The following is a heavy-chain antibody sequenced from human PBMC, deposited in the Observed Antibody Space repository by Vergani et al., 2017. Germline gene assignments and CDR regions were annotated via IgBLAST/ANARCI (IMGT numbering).Heavy chain of an antibody. Sequence: QVQLVQSGAEVKKPGASVKVSCKASGYTFTSYYMHWVRQAPGQGLEWMGIINPSGGSTSYAQKFQGRVTITADESTSTAYMELSSLRSEDTAVYYCARSPYYYDSSGYGGYYYYGMDVWGQGTMVTVSS. CDR2: INPSGGST. CDR3: ARSPYYYDSSGYGGYYYYGMDV. V-gene: IGHV1-46*01. J-gene: IGHJ6*02. CDR1: GYTFTSYY. D-gene: IGHD3-22*01.